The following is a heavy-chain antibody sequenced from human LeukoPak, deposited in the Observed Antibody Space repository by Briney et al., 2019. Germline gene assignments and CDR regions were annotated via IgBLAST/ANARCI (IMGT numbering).Heavy chain of an antibody. CDR2: INPNSGGT. CDR1: GYTFTGYY. D-gene: IGHD6-13*01. J-gene: IGHJ6*02. Sequence: ASVKVSCKASGYTFTGYYMHWVRQAPGQGLEWMGWINPNSGGTNYAQKFQGRVTMTRDTSTSTAYMELRSLRSDDTAVYYCARDPPQQQLVYYYGMDVWGQGTTVTVSS. V-gene: IGHV1-2*02. CDR3: ARDPPQQQLVYYYGMDV.